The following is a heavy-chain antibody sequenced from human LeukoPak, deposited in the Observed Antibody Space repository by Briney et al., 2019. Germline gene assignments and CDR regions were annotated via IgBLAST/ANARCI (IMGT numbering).Heavy chain of an antibody. D-gene: IGHD6-19*01. CDR3: AKDHSSSGWHNWFDP. J-gene: IGHJ5*02. V-gene: IGHV3-7*03. CDR2: IKQDGSEK. Sequence: GGSLRLSCAASGFTFSSYWMSWVRQAPGKGLEWVANIKQDGSEKYYVDSVKGRFTISRDNSKNTLYLQMNSLRAEDTAVYYCAKDHSSSGWHNWFDPWGQGTLVTVSS. CDR1: GFTFSSYW.